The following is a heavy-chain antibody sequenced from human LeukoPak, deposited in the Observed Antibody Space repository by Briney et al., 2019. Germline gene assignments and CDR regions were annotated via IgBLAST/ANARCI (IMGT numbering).Heavy chain of an antibody. D-gene: IGHD2-8*01. J-gene: IGHJ4*02. Sequence: SETLSLTCTVSGGSVSSGSYYWSWIRQPPGKGLEWIGYIYYSGSTNYNPSLKSRVTISVDTSKNQFSLKLSSVTAADTAVYYCARESISCTNGVCYRIFDYWGQGTLVTVSS. CDR3: ARESISCTNGVCYRIFDY. CDR1: GGSVSSGSYY. V-gene: IGHV4-61*01. CDR2: IYYSGST.